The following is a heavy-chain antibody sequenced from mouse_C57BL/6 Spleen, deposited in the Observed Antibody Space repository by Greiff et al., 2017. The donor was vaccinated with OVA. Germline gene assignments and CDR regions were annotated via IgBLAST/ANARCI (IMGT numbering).Heavy chain of an antibody. V-gene: IGHV1-61*01. Sequence: QVQLQQPGAELVRPGSSVKLSCKASGYTFTSYWMDWVKQRPGQGLEWIGNIYPSDSETHYNQKFKDKATLTVDKSSSTAYMQLSSLTSEDSAVYYCARSYGNYVGAWFAYWGQGTLVTVSA. J-gene: IGHJ3*01. CDR3: ARSYGNYVGAWFAY. D-gene: IGHD2-1*01. CDR2: IYPSDSET. CDR1: GYTFTSYW.